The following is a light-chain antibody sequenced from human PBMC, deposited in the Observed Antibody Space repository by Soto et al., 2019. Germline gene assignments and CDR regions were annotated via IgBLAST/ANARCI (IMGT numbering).Light chain of an antibody. CDR1: QGSSNY. V-gene: IGKV1-27*01. J-gene: IGKJ2*01. Sequence: DIQMTQSPSSLAASVGDRVTITCRASQGSSNYLAWYQQKPGKVPKLLIYVASTLQSGVPSRFSGSGSGTDFTLTISSLQPEDVATYYCKKYNSAPYTFGQGTKLEIK. CDR2: VAS. CDR3: KKYNSAPYT.